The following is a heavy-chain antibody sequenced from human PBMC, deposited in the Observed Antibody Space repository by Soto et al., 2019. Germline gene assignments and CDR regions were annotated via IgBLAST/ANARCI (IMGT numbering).Heavy chain of an antibody. CDR3: ARADYGDYGAFDI. CDR2: IIPILGIA. J-gene: IGHJ3*02. Sequence: QVQLVQSGAEVKKPGSSVKVSCKASGGTFSSYTISWVRQAPGQGLEWMGRIIPILGIANYAQKFQGRVTITADKSTSTAYMELSSLRAEDTAVYYCARADYGDYGAFDIWGQGTMVTVSS. V-gene: IGHV1-69*02. CDR1: GGTFSSYT. D-gene: IGHD4-17*01.